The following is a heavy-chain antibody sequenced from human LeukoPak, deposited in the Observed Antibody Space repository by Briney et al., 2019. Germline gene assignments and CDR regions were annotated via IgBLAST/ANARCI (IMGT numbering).Heavy chain of an antibody. J-gene: IGHJ4*02. CDR2: INPNNGGT. Sequence: ASVKVSCKASGYTFTGYYMHWVRQAPGQGLELMRWINPNNGGTYYAQKLQGRVTMTWDTSISTAYMELTGLRSDDTAVYYCARAAYCGGDCYYYFDYWGQGTLVTVSS. V-gene: IGHV1-2*02. CDR1: GYTFTGYY. D-gene: IGHD2-21*02. CDR3: ARAAYCGGDCYYYFDY.